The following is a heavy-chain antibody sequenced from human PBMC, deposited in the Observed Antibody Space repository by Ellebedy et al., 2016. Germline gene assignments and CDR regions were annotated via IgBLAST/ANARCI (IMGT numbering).Heavy chain of an antibody. CDR3: ARVVTMVRGVNRWFDP. Sequence: SETLSLTCTVSGGSISRYYWSWIRQPPGKGLEWIGYIYYSGSTNYNPSLKSRVTISVDTSKNQFSLKLRSVTAADTAVYYCARVVTMVRGVNRWFDPWGQGTLVTVSS. CDR1: GGSISRYY. J-gene: IGHJ5*02. CDR2: IYYSGST. D-gene: IGHD3-10*01. V-gene: IGHV4-59*01.